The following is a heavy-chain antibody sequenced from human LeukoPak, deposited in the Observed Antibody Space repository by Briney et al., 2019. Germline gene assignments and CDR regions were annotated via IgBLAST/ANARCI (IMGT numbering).Heavy chain of an antibody. Sequence: SETLSLTCTVSGGSISTSSYYWGWIRQPPGKGLGWMGISFYSGTTYSKPSLKSRVTISVDTTKNQFSLKLSSLTAADTAVYYCARERMVYGIRGEFVYWGPGTLVTVSS. J-gene: IGHJ4*02. CDR2: SFYSGTT. V-gene: IGHV4-39*07. D-gene: IGHD2-8*01. CDR3: ARERMVYGIRGEFVY. CDR1: GGSISTSSYY.